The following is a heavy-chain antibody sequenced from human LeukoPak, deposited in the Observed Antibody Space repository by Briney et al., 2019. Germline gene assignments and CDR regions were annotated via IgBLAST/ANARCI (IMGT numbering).Heavy chain of an antibody. CDR3: ARDKKSGESSEIDY. D-gene: IGHD3-10*01. V-gene: IGHV3-74*01. Sequence: GCLRVSSAHSVVTSRNYWVHWVRQAPGKGLGWVSRINRYGSTRKFADSVEGRCTVSRDNATNTLNLQMNSLRGEDTAVYYCARDKKSGESSEIDYWGQGTLVTVSS. CDR2: INRYGSTR. CDR1: VVTSRNYW. J-gene: IGHJ4*02.